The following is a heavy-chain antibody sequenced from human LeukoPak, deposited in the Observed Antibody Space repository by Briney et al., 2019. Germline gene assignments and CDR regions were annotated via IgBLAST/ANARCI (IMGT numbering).Heavy chain of an antibody. J-gene: IGHJ3*01. CDR3: ARLSAAVHLGAFDL. Sequence: SETLSLTCAVSGVPISPYYWAWIRQPPGKGLEWIGYIHTSGSNNQYPSLKSRVTISVDKSKNHFSLRLTSVTAADTAVYYCARLSAAVHLGAFDLWGQGTMVTLSS. V-gene: IGHV4-4*09. CDR1: GVPISPYY. D-gene: IGHD3-3*01. CDR2: IHTSGSN.